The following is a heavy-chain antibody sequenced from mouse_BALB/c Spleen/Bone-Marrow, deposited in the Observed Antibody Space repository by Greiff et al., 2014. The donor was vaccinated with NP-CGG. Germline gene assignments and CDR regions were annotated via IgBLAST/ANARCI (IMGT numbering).Heavy chain of an antibody. V-gene: IGHV4-1*02. CDR2: INPDSSTI. Sequence: EVQLQQSGGGLVQPGGSLKLSCAASGFDFSRYWMTWVRQAPGKGLEWIGEINPDSSTINYKQSLKDKFIISRDNAKNTLYLQMSKVRSEDTALYYCAGNGYYGWIAYWGQGTLVTVSA. J-gene: IGHJ3*01. D-gene: IGHD2-3*01. CDR3: AGNGYYGWIAY. CDR1: GFDFSRYW.